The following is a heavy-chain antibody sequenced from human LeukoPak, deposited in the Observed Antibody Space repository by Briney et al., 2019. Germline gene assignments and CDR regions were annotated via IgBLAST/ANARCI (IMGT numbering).Heavy chain of an antibody. V-gene: IGHV4-39*07. D-gene: IGHD6-13*01. J-gene: IGHJ4*02. CDR2: IYYSGST. Sequence: SETLSLTCTVSGGSISSSSYYWGWIRQPPGKGLEWIGSIYYSGSTYYNPSLKSRVTISVDTSKNQFSLKLSSVTAADTAVYYCARETAAAGNFDYWGQGTLVTVSS. CDR1: GGSISSSSYY. CDR3: ARETAAAGNFDY.